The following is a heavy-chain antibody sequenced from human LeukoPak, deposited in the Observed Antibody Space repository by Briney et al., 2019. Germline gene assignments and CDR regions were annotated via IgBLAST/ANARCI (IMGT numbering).Heavy chain of an antibody. CDR3: ARDLGILWFGELFAMDV. Sequence: ASVKVSCKASGYTFTGYYMHWVRQAPGQGLEWMGWINPDSGGTNYAQKFQGRVTMTRDTSISTAYMELSRLRSEDTAVYYCARDLGILWFGELFAMDVWGKGTTVTVSS. V-gene: IGHV1-2*02. CDR2: INPDSGGT. CDR1: GYTFTGYY. J-gene: IGHJ6*04. D-gene: IGHD3-10*01.